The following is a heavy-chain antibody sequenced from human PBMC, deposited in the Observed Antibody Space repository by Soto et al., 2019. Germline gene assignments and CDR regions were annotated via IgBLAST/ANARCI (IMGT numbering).Heavy chain of an antibody. V-gene: IGHV1-8*01. CDR2: MNPNSGNT. CDR1: GYTFTSYD. J-gene: IGHJ3*02. D-gene: IGHD4-4*01. Sequence: GASVKVSCKASGYTFTSYDINWVRQATGQGLEWMGWMNPNSGNTGYAQKFQGRVTMTRNTSISTAYMELSSLRSEDTAVYYCARDALAGPTVRHAFDIWGQGTMVTVSS. CDR3: ARDALAGPTVRHAFDI.